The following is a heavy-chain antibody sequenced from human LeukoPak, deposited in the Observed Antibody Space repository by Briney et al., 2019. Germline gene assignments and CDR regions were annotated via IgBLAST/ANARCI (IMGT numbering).Heavy chain of an antibody. J-gene: IGHJ6*03. V-gene: IGHV1-8*01. CDR2: MNPNNGNT. Sequence: ASVKVSCKASGYTFTSYDINWVRQATGQGLEWMGWMNPNNGNTGYAQKFQGRVTMTRNTSISTAYMELSSLRSEDTAVYYCARGQSKRKDIVVVPAARRVDYYYYYMDVWGKGTTVTVSS. D-gene: IGHD2-2*01. CDR1: GYTFTSYD. CDR3: ARGQSKRKDIVVVPAARRVDYYYYYMDV.